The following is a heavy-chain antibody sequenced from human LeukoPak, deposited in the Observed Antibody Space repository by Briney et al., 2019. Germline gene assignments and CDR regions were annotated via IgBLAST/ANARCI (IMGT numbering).Heavy chain of an antibody. Sequence: ASVKVSCKASGYTFTSYDFNWVRQATGQRPEWMGWMSPNSGGTGYAQKFQDRVTMTRNTSISTAYMELSSLRSDDTAVYYCARGPPDWGYDYWGPGTLVTVSS. CDR3: ARGPPDWGYDY. D-gene: IGHD7-27*01. J-gene: IGHJ4*02. CDR1: GYTFTSYD. V-gene: IGHV1-8*01. CDR2: MSPNSGGT.